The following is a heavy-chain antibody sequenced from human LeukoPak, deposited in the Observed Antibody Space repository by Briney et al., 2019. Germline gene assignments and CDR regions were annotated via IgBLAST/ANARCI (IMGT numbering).Heavy chain of an antibody. D-gene: IGHD3-10*01. Sequence: ASVKVSCTASGYTFTSYAMNWVRQAPGQGLEWMGIINPRGGSASSAQKFQGRVTMTRDTSTSTVYMELSSLRSEDTAVYYCARDYHGSGSLTTFDYWGQGTLVTVSS. CDR3: ARDYHGSGSLTTFDY. V-gene: IGHV1-46*01. CDR1: GYTFTSYA. J-gene: IGHJ4*02. CDR2: INPRGGSA.